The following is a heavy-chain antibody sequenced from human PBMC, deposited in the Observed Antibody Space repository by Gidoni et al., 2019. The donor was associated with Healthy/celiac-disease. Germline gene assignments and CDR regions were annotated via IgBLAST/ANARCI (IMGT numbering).Heavy chain of an antibody. J-gene: IGHJ3*02. D-gene: IGHD4-17*01. V-gene: IGHV3-23*01. CDR2: ISGSGGSP. Sequence: EVQLLESGGGLVQPGGSLRLSCADSGFTSSSDARSWVRQAPGKGLEWVSAISGSGGSPYYADSVKGRFTISRDNSKNTLYLQMNSLRAEDTAVYYCANRVGDYGDYEGAFDIWGQGTMVTVSS. CDR1: GFTSSSDA. CDR3: ANRVGDYGDYEGAFDI.